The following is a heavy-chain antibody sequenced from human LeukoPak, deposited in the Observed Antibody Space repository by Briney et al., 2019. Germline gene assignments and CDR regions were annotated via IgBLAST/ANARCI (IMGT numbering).Heavy chain of an antibody. D-gene: IGHD1-14*01. V-gene: IGHV4-59*08. Sequence: PSETLSLSCTVSGVPISTYYWTWIRQSPGRGLEWIGFIFYSGITNYNPSLKSRVTISVDPSESQFSLKLSSVTAADTAVYYCARQGNTTSLFDCWGQGTLVTVSS. CDR2: IFYSGIT. J-gene: IGHJ4*02. CDR3: ARQGNTTSLFDC. CDR1: GVPISTYY.